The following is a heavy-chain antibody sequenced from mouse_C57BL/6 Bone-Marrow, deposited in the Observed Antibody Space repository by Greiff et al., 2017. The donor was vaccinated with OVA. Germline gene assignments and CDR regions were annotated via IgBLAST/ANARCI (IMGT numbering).Heavy chain of an antibody. CDR3: ARRYGSSFYWYFDV. CDR1: GYTFTSYG. CDR2: IYPRSGNT. V-gene: IGHV1-81*01. Sequence: VQLQESGAELARPGASVKLSCKASGYTFTSYGISWVKQRTGQGLEWIGEIYPRSGNTYYNEKFKGKATLTADKSSSTAYMELRSLTSEDSAVYFYARRYGSSFYWYFDVWGTGTTVTVSS. J-gene: IGHJ1*03. D-gene: IGHD1-1*01.